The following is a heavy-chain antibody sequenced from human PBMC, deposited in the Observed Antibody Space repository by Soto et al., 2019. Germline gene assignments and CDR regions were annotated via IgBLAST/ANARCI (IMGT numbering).Heavy chain of an antibody. Sequence: SETLSLTCTVSGGSISSSSYYWGWIRQPPGKGLEWIGSIYYSGSTYYNPSLKSRVTISVDTSKNQFSLKLSSVTAADTAVYYCARTLGYCTNGVCSYYYYYGMDVWGQGTTVTVSS. V-gene: IGHV4-39*01. J-gene: IGHJ6*02. D-gene: IGHD2-8*01. CDR3: ARTLGYCTNGVCSYYYYYGMDV. CDR2: IYYSGST. CDR1: GGSISSSSYY.